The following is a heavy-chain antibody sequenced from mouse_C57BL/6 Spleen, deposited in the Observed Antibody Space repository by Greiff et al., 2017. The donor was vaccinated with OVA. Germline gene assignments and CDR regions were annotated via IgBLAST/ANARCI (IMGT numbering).Heavy chain of an antibody. CDR3: ARGYYGSSYGFDD. J-gene: IGHJ2*01. CDR2: IDPSDSYT. D-gene: IGHD1-1*01. V-gene: IGHV1-59*01. CDR1: GYTFTSYW. Sequence: QVQLQQPGAELVRPGTSVKLSCKASGYTFTSYWMHWVKQRPGQGLEWIGVIDPSDSYTNYNQKFKGKATLTVETSSSTAYMQLSSLTSEDSAVYYGARGYYGSSYGFDDWGQGTTLTVSS.